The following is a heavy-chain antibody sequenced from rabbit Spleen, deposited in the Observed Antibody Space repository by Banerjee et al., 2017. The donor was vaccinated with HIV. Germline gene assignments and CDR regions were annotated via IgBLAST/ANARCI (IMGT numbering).Heavy chain of an antibody. V-gene: IGHV1S45*01. D-gene: IGHD4-1*01. CDR1: GFDFSSYG. CDR3: ASIVDSSFSTYGMDL. CDR2: IYTGNGKT. J-gene: IGHJ6*01. Sequence: QEQLVESGGGLVQPGGSLKLSCKASGFDFSSYGVSWVRQAPGKGLEWIGCIYTGNGKTYYASWAKGRFTISKTSSTTVTLQMTSLTAADTANYFCASIVDSSFSTYGMDLWGPGTLVTVS.